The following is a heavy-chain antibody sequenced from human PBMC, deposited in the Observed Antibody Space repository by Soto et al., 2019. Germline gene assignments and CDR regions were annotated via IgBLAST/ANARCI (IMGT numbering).Heavy chain of an antibody. D-gene: IGHD6-13*01. CDR2: ISAYNGNT. J-gene: IGHJ5*02. CDR1: GYTFTSYG. CDR3: ARVFLRVVKYSSSWNKWFDP. V-gene: IGHV1-18*04. Sequence: GASVKVSCKASGYTFTSYGISWVRQAPGQGLEWMGWISAYNGNTNYAQKLQGRVTMTTDTSTSTAYMELRSLRSDDTAVYYCARVFLRVVKYSSSWNKWFDPWGQGTLVTVSS.